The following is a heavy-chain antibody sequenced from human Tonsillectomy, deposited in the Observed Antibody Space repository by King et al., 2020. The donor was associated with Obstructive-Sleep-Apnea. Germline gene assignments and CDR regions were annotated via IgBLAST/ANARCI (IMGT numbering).Heavy chain of an antibody. D-gene: IGHD5-18*01. J-gene: IGHJ4*02. Sequence: QLQESGPGLVKPSETLSLTCTVSGGSISSYFWSWLRPPPGEGLEWVGYIYYSGSTNYNPSLKSRVTISVDTAKNQFSLKLSSVTAADTAVYYCASSQTAMDANFDYWGQGTLVTVSS. CDR2: IYYSGST. CDR3: ASSQTAMDANFDY. V-gene: IGHV4-59*08. CDR1: GGSISSYF.